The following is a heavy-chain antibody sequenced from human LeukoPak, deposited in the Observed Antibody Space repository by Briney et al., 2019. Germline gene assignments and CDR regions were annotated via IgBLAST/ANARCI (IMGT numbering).Heavy chain of an antibody. Sequence: PSQTLSLTCTVSGASINSGSYYWAWIRQPAGKGLERIGRIYTTGSTNYKPSLKSRVTVSVDTSKNQFSLKLSSVTAADTAVYYCATMNWNDGGYYFDYWGQGTLATVSS. V-gene: IGHV4-61*02. CDR1: GASINSGSYY. CDR2: IYTTGST. D-gene: IGHD1-1*01. J-gene: IGHJ4*02. CDR3: ATMNWNDGGYYFDY.